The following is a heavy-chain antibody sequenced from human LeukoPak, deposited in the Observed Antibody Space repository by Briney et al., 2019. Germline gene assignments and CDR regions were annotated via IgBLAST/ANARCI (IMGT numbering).Heavy chain of an antibody. Sequence: GGSLRLSCAASGFTFSDYYMSWIRQAPGKGLEWVSYISSSGSTIYYADSVKGRFTISRDNAKNSLYLQMNSLRAEDTAVYYCARVQGITMIVVVPPDYWGQGTLVIVSS. CDR1: GFTFSDYY. D-gene: IGHD3-22*01. CDR3: ARVQGITMIVVVPPDY. V-gene: IGHV3-11*01. CDR2: ISSSGSTI. J-gene: IGHJ4*02.